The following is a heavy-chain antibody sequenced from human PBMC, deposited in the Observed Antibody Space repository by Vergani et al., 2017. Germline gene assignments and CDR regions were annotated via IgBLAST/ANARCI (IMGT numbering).Heavy chain of an antibody. V-gene: IGHV3-21*01. J-gene: IGHJ4*02. CDR2: ISGNNDDV. D-gene: IGHD6-19*01. Sequence: EVQMVESGGGLVKPGGSLRLSCVASGFTFSHYSMNWVRQAPGKGLEWVSSISGNNDDVYYADSVKGRFTISRDNAKNSLYLQMNSLRAEDTAVYYCAKANDSSGWFSLLFVFDYWGQGTLVTVSS. CDR3: AKANDSSGWFSLLFVFDY. CDR1: GFTFSHYS.